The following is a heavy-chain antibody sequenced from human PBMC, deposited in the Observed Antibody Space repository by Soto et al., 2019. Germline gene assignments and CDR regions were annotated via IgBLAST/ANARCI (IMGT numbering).Heavy chain of an antibody. J-gene: IGHJ4*02. CDR2: ISATGGGT. Sequence: PGGSLRLSCAASGFKFSNCAMSWGRQAPGKGLEWVSRISATGGGTYYADSVKGRFTISRDNSHNTLYLQVHSLTAEDTAVYYCAKDRRAGGNSAFYFDFWGQGAQVTVSS. V-gene: IGHV3-23*01. CDR1: GFKFSNCA. D-gene: IGHD3-16*01. CDR3: AKDRRAGGNSAFYFDF.